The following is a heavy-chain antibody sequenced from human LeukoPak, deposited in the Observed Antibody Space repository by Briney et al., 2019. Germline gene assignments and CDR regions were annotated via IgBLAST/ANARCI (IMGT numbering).Heavy chain of an antibody. V-gene: IGHV4-59*01. CDR1: GGSISSYY. CDR2: IYYTGST. D-gene: IGHD4-11*01. Sequence: PSETLSLTCSVSGGSISSYYWSWIRQPPGKGLEWIGYIYYTGSTNYNPSLESRVTISIDTSKKQLSLTLRSVTAADTAVYYCARDRRESSKPNDAFDIWGQGTMVTVSS. CDR3: ARDRRESSKPNDAFDI. J-gene: IGHJ3*02.